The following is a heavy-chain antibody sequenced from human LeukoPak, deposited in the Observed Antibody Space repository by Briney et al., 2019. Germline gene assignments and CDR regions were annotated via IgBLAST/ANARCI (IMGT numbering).Heavy chain of an antibody. J-gene: IGHJ6*03. CDR3: AKGEGGLYYYYYMDV. CDR1: GFTFSSYG. D-gene: IGHD3-16*01. CDR2: ISGSGGST. V-gene: IGHV3-23*01. Sequence: GGSLRLSCAASGFTFSSYGMSWVRQAPGKGLEWVSAISGSGGSTYYADSVKGRFTISRDNSKNTLYLQMNSLRAEDTAVYYCAKGEGGLYYYYYMDVWGKGTTVTISS.